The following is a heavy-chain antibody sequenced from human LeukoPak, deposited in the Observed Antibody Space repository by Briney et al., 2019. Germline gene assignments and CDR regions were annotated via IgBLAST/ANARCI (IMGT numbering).Heavy chain of an antibody. Sequence: GGSLRLSCAASGFTVSSNYMNWVRQAPGKGLEWVSVMYSGGSTFYGDSVKGRFTISRDNSMNTLYLQMNSLRVDDTAVYYCAREQVVVGRGYYGMDVWGQGTTVTVCS. CDR1: GFTVSSNY. CDR2: MYSGGST. V-gene: IGHV3-66*01. J-gene: IGHJ6*02. D-gene: IGHD2-2*01. CDR3: AREQVVVGRGYYGMDV.